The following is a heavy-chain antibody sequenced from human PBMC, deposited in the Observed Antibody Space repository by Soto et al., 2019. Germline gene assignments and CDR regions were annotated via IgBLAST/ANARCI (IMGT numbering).Heavy chain of an antibody. D-gene: IGHD6-6*01. Sequence: QVQLVQSGAEVKKPGSSVKVSCKASGGTFSSYAISWVRQAPGQGLEWMGGIIPIFGTANYAQKSQGRVTITADKSTSTAYMELSSLRSEDTAVYYCTSSSSSGDWFDPWGQGTLVTVSS. CDR1: GGTFSSYA. J-gene: IGHJ5*02. V-gene: IGHV1-69*06. CDR2: IIPIFGTA. CDR3: TSSSSSGDWFDP.